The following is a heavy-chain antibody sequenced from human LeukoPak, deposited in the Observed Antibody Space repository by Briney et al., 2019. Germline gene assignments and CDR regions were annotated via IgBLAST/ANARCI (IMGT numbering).Heavy chain of an antibody. CDR2: IFPIFGTA. V-gene: IGHV1-69*05. J-gene: IGHJ4*02. CDR3: ARDSLYGVVDY. CDR1: GGTFSSYA. Sequence: SVKVSCKASGGTFSSYAISWVRQAPGQGLEWMGGIFPIFGTANYAQKFQGRVTMTRDTSTSTVYMYLSSLRSEDTAVYYCARDSLYGVVDYWGQGTLVTVSS. D-gene: IGHD4-17*01.